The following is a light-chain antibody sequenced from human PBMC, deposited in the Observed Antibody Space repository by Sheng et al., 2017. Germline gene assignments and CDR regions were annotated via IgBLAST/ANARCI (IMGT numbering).Light chain of an antibody. CDR2: GVS. J-gene: IGKJ1*01. Sequence: DIQMTQSPSAMSASVGDRVTITCRASQDLSNYLAWFQQRPGKVPKRLIYGVSNLQSGVPSRFSGSGSGTEFTLTISNLQPEDFATYYCLQHKSFPRTFGQGTKVEIK. CDR3: LQHKSFPRT. V-gene: IGKV1-17*03. CDR1: QDLSNY.